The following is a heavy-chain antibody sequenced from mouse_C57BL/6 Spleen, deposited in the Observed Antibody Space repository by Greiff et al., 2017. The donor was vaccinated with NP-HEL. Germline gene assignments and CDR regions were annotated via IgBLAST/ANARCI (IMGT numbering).Heavy chain of an antibody. CDR1: YTFTDYYM. CDR3: RSPYFDY. J-gene: IGHJ2*01. CDR2: YPGSGNTY. Sequence: VQLQQSGPELVKPGASVKMSCKASGYTFTDYYMHWVKQKPGKGLEWIGEIYPGSGNTYYNEKFKGKATLTADTSSSTAYMQLSSLTSEDSAVYFGARSPYFDYWGQGTTLTVSS. V-gene: IGHV1-83*01.